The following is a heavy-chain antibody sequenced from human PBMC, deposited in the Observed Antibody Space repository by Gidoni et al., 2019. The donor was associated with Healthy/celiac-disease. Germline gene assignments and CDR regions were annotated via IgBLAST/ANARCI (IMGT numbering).Heavy chain of an antibody. CDR3: ARADYDFWSGYYTGFDY. Sequence: EVQLVESGGGLVKPGGSLRLSCAASGFTFSSYSMNWVRQAPGKGLEWVSSISSSSSYIYYADSVKGRFTISRDNAKNSLYLQMNSLRAEGTAVYYCARADYDFWSGYYTGFDYWGQGTLVTVSS. CDR2: ISSSSSYI. J-gene: IGHJ4*02. CDR1: GFTFSSYS. D-gene: IGHD3-3*01. V-gene: IGHV3-21*01.